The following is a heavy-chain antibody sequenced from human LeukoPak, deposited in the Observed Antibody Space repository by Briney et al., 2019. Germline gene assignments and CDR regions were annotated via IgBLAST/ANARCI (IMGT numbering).Heavy chain of an antibody. CDR3: ARGGRGSAAVVAPRSFDI. CDR1: GFRFSDYW. J-gene: IGHJ3*02. Sequence: PGGSLRLSCAASGFRFSDYWMNWIRQAPGKGLEWVSVTYTGGNSYYADSVKGRFIISRDISKNTLYLQMNSLRAEDSALYYCARGGRGSAAVVAPRSFDIWGQGTMVTVSS. CDR2: TYTGGNS. V-gene: IGHV3-53*01. D-gene: IGHD3-22*01.